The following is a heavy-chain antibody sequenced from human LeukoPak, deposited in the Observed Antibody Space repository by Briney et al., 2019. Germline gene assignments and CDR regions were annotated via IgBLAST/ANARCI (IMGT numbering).Heavy chain of an antibody. CDR1: GFTFDDYG. D-gene: IGHD3-22*01. Sequence: GGSLRLSCAASGFTFDDYGMSWVRQAPGKGLEWVSGINWNGGSTGYADSVKGRFTISRDNAKNSLYLQMNSLRAEDTAVYYCAKDLLTMIVVTTLGYWGQGTLVTVSS. V-gene: IGHV3-20*04. CDR3: AKDLLTMIVVTTLGY. J-gene: IGHJ4*02. CDR2: INWNGGST.